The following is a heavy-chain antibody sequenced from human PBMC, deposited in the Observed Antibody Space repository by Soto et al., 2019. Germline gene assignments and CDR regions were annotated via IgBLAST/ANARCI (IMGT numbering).Heavy chain of an antibody. CDR1: GGSISNSDYY. J-gene: IGHJ4*02. D-gene: IGHD2-2*01. V-gene: IGHV4-39*01. Sequence: SETLCLTCTVSGGSISNSDYYWGWIRQSPGKGLEWIGNIYYSGSTYYNPSLKSPVTISVDTSKNQFSLQLSSVTAADTAVYYCARQGYCSSITCYADYWGLGTLVTVSS. CDR3: ARQGYCSSITCYADY. CDR2: IYYSGST.